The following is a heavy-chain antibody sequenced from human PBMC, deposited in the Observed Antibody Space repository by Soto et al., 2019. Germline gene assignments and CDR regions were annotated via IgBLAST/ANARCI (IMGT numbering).Heavy chain of an antibody. CDR3: VRGRYDFWSGYWNGLDY. CDR2: IIPIFGTA. CDR1: GGTFSSYA. J-gene: IGHJ4*02. V-gene: IGHV1-69*01. D-gene: IGHD3-3*01. Sequence: QVQLVQSGAEVKKPGSSVKVSCKASGGTFSSYAISWVRQAPGQGLEWMGGIIPIFGTANYAQKFQGRVTITADESTSTAYMELSSLRSEDTAVYYCVRGRYDFWSGYWNGLDYWGQGTLVTVSS.